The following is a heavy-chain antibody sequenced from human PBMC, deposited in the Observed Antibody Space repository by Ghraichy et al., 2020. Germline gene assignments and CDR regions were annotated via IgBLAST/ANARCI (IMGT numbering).Heavy chain of an antibody. J-gene: IGHJ6*02. Sequence: GGSLRLSCAASGFSFSSYSMHWVRQAPGKGLEWVAVISSDGSNKYYRDSVKGRFTISRDDSKNTVYLQMNSLISEDTSIYSCAKAGGTGGFRFYGMYVWGQGTTVTVSS. D-gene: IGHD2-8*02. CDR1: GFSFSSYS. CDR3: AKAGGTGGFRFYGMYV. V-gene: IGHV3-30*04. CDR2: ISSDGSNK.